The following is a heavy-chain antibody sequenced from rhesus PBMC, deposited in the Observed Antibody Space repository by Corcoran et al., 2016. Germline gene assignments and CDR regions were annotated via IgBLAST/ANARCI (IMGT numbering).Heavy chain of an antibody. D-gene: IGHD6-31*01. CDR3: TRGAAAGTHLDY. V-gene: IGHV1-1*01. CDR2: ISLSNGNK. Sequence: QVQLVQSGAEIKQPGASVKLSCKASGYTFTSYYMHRVRQAPGQGLGWEGLISLSNGNKGNAKNVQGRVTKTTDTSTSTGYMELSSLRSEDTAVYYCTRGAAAGTHLDYWGQGVLVTVSS. CDR1: GYTFTSYY. J-gene: IGHJ4*01.